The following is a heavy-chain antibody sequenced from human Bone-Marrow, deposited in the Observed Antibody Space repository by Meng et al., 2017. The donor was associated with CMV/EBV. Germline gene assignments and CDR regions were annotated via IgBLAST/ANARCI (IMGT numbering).Heavy chain of an antibody. CDR1: GGPISSSSYY. CDR3: ARAVGKGYCSSTSCDLRAFGI. J-gene: IGHJ3*02. V-gene: IGHV4-39*07. CDR2: IYYSGST. D-gene: IGHD2-2*01. Sequence: SETLSLTCTVSGGPISSSSYYWGWIRQPPGKGLEWIGSIYYSGSTYYNPSLKSRVTISVDTSKNQFSLKLSSVTAADTAVYYCARAVGKGYCSSTSCDLRAFGIWGQGKMVNFSS.